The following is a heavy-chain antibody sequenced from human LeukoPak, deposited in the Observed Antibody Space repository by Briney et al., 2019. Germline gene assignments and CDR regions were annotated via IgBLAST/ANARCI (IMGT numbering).Heavy chain of an antibody. Sequence: GGSLRLSCAASGFTFNNHWMVWVRQAPGKGLEWVANINKDGIEKFYGDSVKGRFTISRDNAKNSLYLQMNSLRAADTAVYYCARDANWASDYWGQGTLVTVSS. CDR3: ARDANWASDY. J-gene: IGHJ4*02. CDR1: GFTFNNHW. CDR2: INKDGIEK. V-gene: IGHV3-7*01. D-gene: IGHD7-27*01.